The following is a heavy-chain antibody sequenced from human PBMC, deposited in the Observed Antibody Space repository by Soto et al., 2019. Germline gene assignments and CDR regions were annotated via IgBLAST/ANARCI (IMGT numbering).Heavy chain of an antibody. CDR3: TKYYYDSSDYPTDAFDI. J-gene: IGHJ3*02. CDR2: IRSKANSYAT. V-gene: IGHV3-73*02. D-gene: IGHD3-22*01. Sequence: EVQLVESGGGLVQPGGSLKLSCAASGFTFSGSSMHWVRQASGKGLEWVGRIRSKANSYATAYATSVKGRFTIPRDDSKNTAYLQMNSLKTEDTAVYYCTKYYYDSSDYPTDAFDIWGQGKMVTVSS. CDR1: GFTFSGSS.